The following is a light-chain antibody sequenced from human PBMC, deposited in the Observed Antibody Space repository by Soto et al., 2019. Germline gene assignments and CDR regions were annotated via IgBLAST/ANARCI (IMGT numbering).Light chain of an antibody. CDR3: QQYNSYSLT. J-gene: IGKJ1*01. CDR2: DAT. Sequence: EIVLTQSPATLSLSPGERATLSCRASLGVSSYLAWYQQKPGQAPRLLIYDATNRATGIPARFSGSGSGTDFTLTISSLEPEDFATYYCQQYNSYSLTFGQGTKVEIK. V-gene: IGKV3-11*01. CDR1: LGVSSY.